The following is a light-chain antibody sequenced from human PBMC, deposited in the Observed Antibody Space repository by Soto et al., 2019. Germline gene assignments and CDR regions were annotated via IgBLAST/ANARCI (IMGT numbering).Light chain of an antibody. Sequence: DIQMTQSPSTLSASVGDRVTITCRASQSVNNYLAWYQQKPGKAPKLLIYRASSLESEIPSRFSGSGSGTELPLTISRLQPDDFATYSCQQYNPYPWTFGQGTKVEIK. CDR1: QSVNNY. CDR2: RAS. J-gene: IGKJ1*01. V-gene: IGKV1-5*03. CDR3: QQYNPYPWT.